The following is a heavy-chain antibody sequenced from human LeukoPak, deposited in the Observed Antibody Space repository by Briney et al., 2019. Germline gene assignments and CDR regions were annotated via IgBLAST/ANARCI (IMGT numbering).Heavy chain of an antibody. CDR2: INHSGST. J-gene: IGHJ6*03. CDR1: GGSFSGYY. Sequence: PSETLSLTCAVYGGSFSGYYWSWIRQPPGKGLERIGEINHSGSTNYNPSLKSRVTISVDTSKNQFSLKLSSVTAADTAVYYCAREMGYCSGGSCSSYYYYYMDVWGKGTTVTVSS. V-gene: IGHV4-34*01. D-gene: IGHD2-15*01. CDR3: AREMGYCSGGSCSSYYYYYMDV.